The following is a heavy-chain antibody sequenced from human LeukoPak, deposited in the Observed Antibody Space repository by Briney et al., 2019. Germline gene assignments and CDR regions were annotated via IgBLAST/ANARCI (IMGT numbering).Heavy chain of an antibody. V-gene: IGHV3-74*03. CDR3: ARDLHYYDGSGYCYDDQYYYYYMDV. CDR1: GFTFNSYW. D-gene: IGHD3-22*01. Sequence: GGPLRLSCAASGFTFNSYWMHWVRQAPGKGLVWVSGINSDGSLTKHADFVKGRFTIYRDNAKNTLYLQMDSLGVEDTAVYYCARDLHYYDGSGYCYDDQYYYYYMDVWGKGTTVTVSS. J-gene: IGHJ6*03. CDR2: INSDGSLT.